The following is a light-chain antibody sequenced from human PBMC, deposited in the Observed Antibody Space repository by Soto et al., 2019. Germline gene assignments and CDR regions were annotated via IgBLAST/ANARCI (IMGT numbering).Light chain of an antibody. CDR1: QSISSS. V-gene: IGKV1-39*01. CDR2: AAS. CDR3: QQSYSAPVT. Sequence: DIPMTQSPSSLSASVGDRVTITCRASQSISSSLNWYQQKPGKAPKLLIYAASSLQSGVPSRFSGSGSGTDFTLTISSLQPEDFATYYCQQSYSAPVTFGQGTKLEI. J-gene: IGKJ2*01.